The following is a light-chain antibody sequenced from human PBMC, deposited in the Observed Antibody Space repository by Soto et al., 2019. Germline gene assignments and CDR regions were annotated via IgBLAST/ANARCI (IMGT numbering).Light chain of an antibody. CDR1: QSITGW. CDR3: QQYGSSTIT. J-gene: IGKJ5*01. V-gene: IGKV1-5*03. CDR2: KAS. Sequence: DIQMTQSPPTLSASVGDRVTISCRASQSITGWLAWFQQKPGKAPKLLISKASKLESGVPSRFSGSGSGTDFTLTISGLQPDDFATYYCQQYGSSTITFGQGTRLEIK.